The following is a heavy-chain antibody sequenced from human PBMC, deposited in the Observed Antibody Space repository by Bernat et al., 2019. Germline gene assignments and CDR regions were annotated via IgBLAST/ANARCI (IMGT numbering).Heavy chain of an antibody. CDR2: ISESGDKT. CDR1: GFTFSNYT. Sequence: EVQLLESGGGLVQPGGSLRISCAASGFTFSNYTMSWVRQAPGKGLEWVSRISESGDKTYYADSVKGRFTISRDNSRNTLYLQMNSLRVEDAALYYCAKGSGFDSWGQGTLVTVSS. D-gene: IGHD2-15*01. V-gene: IGHV3-23*01. CDR3: AKGSGFDS. J-gene: IGHJ4*02.